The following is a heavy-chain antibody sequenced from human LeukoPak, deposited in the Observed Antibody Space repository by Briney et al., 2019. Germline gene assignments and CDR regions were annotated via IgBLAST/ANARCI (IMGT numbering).Heavy chain of an antibody. Sequence: ASVKVSCKASGYTFTSYGISWVRQAPGQGLEWMGWISAYNGNTNYAQKLQGRVTMTTDTSTSTAYMELRSLRSDDTAVYYCARDSFRAEGPNYYYYYMDVWGKGTTVTVSS. J-gene: IGHJ6*03. CDR1: GYTFTSYG. CDR2: ISAYNGNT. CDR3: ARDSFRAEGPNYYYYYMDV. V-gene: IGHV1-18*01.